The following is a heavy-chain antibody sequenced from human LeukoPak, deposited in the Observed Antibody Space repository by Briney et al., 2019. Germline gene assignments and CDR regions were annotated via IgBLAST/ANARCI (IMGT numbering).Heavy chain of an antibody. V-gene: IGHV1-69*06. D-gene: IGHD4-17*01. CDR3: AGKGVYGDYNWFDP. CDR2: IIPIFGTA. Sequence: ASVKVSCKASGGTFSSYAISWVRQAPGQGLEWMGGIIPIFGTANYAQKFQGRVTITAAKSTSTAYMELSSLRSEDTAVYYCAGKGVYGDYNWFDPWGQGTLVTVSS. J-gene: IGHJ5*02. CDR1: GGTFSSYA.